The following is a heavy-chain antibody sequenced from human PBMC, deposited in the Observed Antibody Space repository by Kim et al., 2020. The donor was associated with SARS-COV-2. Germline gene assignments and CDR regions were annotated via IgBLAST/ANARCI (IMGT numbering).Heavy chain of an antibody. Sequence: SETLSLTCTVSGGSISSYYWSWIRQPPGKGLEWIGYIYYSGSTNYNPSLKSRVTISVDTSKNQFSLKLSSVTAADTAVYYCARVPLAVAGPYFDYWGQGTLVTVSS. CDR1: GGSISSYY. J-gene: IGHJ4*02. V-gene: IGHV4-59*13. CDR2: IYYSGST. D-gene: IGHD6-19*01. CDR3: ARVPLAVAGPYFDY.